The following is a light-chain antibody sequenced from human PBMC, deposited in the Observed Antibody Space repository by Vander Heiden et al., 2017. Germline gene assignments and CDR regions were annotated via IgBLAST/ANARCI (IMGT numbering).Light chain of an antibody. V-gene: IGLV2-14*03. CDR1: STDIGGYKY. CDR2: DVS. CDR3: CSYTTSSTLV. Sequence: QSALTQPASVSVSPGQSITISCTGTSTDIGGYKYFSWYQQHPGNAPKVIIFDVSNRPSGISNRFSGSKSGNTASLTISGLQAEDEADYYCCSYTTSSTLVFGTGTKVTVL. J-gene: IGLJ1*01.